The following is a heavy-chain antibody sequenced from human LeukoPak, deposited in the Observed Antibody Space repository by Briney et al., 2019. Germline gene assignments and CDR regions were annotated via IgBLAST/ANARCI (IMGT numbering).Heavy chain of an antibody. CDR3: ARQVTANKIDAFDI. J-gene: IGHJ3*02. V-gene: IGHV5-51*01. CDR2: IYPGDSDT. D-gene: IGHD2-21*02. Sequence: GESLKISCKGSGYTFTTYWIAWVRQMPGKGLEWMGIIYPGDSDTRYSPSFQGQVTISADKSISTAYLQWSSLKASDTAMYYCARQVTANKIDAFDIWGQGTMVTVSS. CDR1: GYTFTTYW.